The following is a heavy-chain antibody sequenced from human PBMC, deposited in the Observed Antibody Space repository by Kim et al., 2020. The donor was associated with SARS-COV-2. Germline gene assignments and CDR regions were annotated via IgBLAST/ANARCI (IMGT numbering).Heavy chain of an antibody. CDR2: ISYDGSNK. V-gene: IGHV3-33*05. Sequence: GGSLRLSCAASGFTFSSYGMHWVRQAPGKGLEWVAVISYDGSNKYYADSVKGRFTISRDNSKNTLYLQMNSLRAEDTAVYYCARIDYWGQGTLVTVSS. CDR3: ARIDY. CDR1: GFTFSSYG. J-gene: IGHJ4*02.